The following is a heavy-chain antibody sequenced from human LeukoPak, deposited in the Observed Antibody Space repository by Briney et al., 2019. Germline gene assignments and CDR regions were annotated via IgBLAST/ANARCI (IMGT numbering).Heavy chain of an antibody. D-gene: IGHD5-18*01. CDR3: TNGQYIYGDRGNADFDY. CDR1: GGTFSSYA. J-gene: IGHJ4*02. Sequence: ASVKVSCKASGGTFSSYAISWVRQAPRQGLEWMGRIIPILGIANYAQKFQGRVTITADKSTSTAYMELSSLRSEDTAVYYCTNGQYIYGDRGNADFDYWGLEVLVTVSS. V-gene: IGHV1-69*04. CDR2: IIPILGIA.